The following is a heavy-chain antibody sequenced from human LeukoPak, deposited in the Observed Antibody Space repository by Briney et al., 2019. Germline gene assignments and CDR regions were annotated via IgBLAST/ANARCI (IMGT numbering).Heavy chain of an antibody. CDR1: GYTFTSYD. V-gene: IGHV1-8*01. J-gene: IGHJ4*02. D-gene: IGHD4-17*01. Sequence: ASVKVSCKASGYTFTSYDINWVLQATGQGLEWMGWMNPNSGNTGYAQKFQGRVTMTRNTSISTAYMELSSLRSEDTAVYYCARFSKRLTTVTDWGQGTLVTASS. CDR2: MNPNSGNT. CDR3: ARFSKRLTTVTD.